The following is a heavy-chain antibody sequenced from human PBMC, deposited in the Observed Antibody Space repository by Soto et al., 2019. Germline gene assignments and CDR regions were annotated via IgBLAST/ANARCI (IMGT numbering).Heavy chain of an antibody. V-gene: IGHV4-30-4*01. D-gene: IGHD3-9*01. Sequence: SETLSLTCTVSGGSISSGDYYWSWIRQPPGKGLEWIGYIYYSGSTYYNPSLKSRVTIAVDTSKNLFSLKLSSVTAADSSLYFCARLEGLATISYYFDFWGPGALVTVSS. CDR1: GGSISSGDYY. CDR2: IYYSGST. CDR3: ARLEGLATISYYFDF. J-gene: IGHJ4*02.